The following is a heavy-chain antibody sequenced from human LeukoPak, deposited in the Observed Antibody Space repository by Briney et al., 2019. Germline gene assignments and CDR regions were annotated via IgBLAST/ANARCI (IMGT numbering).Heavy chain of an antibody. CDR1: DGSISSSSYY. CDR3: ARTHGYSYGYFDQ. Sequence: PPETLSSTCTVSDGSISSSSYYWAWIRQPPGKGPEWIGSFYYSGSTYHNPSLKSRVTISGDTSKNQFSLKVSSVTAADTAVYYCARTHGYSYGYFDQWGQGAKLAVSS. CDR2: FYYSGST. J-gene: IGHJ4*02. D-gene: IGHD5-18*01. V-gene: IGHV4-39*01.